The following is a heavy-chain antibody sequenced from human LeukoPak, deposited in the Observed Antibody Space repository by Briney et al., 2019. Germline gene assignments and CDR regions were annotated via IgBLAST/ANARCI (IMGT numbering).Heavy chain of an antibody. J-gene: IGHJ4*02. V-gene: IGHV4-38-2*02. D-gene: IGHD6-13*01. CDR1: GYSISSGYY. Sequence: PSETLSLTCTVSGYSISSGYYWGWIRQPPGKGLEWIGTIYHSGSTYYNPSLMSRVTISIDTSKNQFSLKLSSVTAADTAVYYCARVARIAAAATLDYWGQGTLVTVSS. CDR2: IYHSGST. CDR3: ARVARIAAAATLDY.